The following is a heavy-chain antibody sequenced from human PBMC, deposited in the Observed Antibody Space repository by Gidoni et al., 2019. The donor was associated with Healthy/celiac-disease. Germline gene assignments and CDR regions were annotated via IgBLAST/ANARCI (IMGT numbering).Heavy chain of an antibody. J-gene: IGHJ3*02. D-gene: IGHD1-1*01. CDR3: AKESSTGTTADDAFDI. Sequence: EVQLLESGGGLVQPGGSLRLSCAPSGSTFSSYAMSWVRQAPGQGLGWVSAISGSGGSTYYADSVKGRFTISRDNSKNTLYLQMNSLRAEDTAVYYCAKESSTGTTADDAFDIWGQGTMVTVSS. CDR2: ISGSGGST. V-gene: IGHV3-23*01. CDR1: GSTFSSYA.